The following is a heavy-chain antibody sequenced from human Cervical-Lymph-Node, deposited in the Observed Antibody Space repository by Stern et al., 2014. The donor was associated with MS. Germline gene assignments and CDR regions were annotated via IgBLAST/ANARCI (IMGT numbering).Heavy chain of an antibody. V-gene: IGHV1-2*04. D-gene: IGHD5-12*01. Sequence: QVQLVESGAEVKKPGASVKVSCKASGYSFTGYYMYWVRQAPGQGLEWMGRINPNSGGTNYAQKFQGWVTMTRDTSISTAYMEVSRLRSDDTALYYCARGGISGYDASQYHYYGMDVWGQGTTVTVSS. J-gene: IGHJ6*02. CDR2: INPNSGGT. CDR1: GYSFTGYY. CDR3: ARGGISGYDASQYHYYGMDV.